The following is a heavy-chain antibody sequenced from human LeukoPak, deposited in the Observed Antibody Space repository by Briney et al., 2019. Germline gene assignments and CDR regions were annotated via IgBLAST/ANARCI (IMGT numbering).Heavy chain of an antibody. CDR3: AGTTVSKKYYFDY. CDR1: GFTFRSYS. V-gene: IGHV3-48*01. D-gene: IGHD4-11*01. CDR2: ISSGSSTI. J-gene: IGHJ4*02. Sequence: PGGSLRLSCAASGFTFRSYSMNWVRLAPGKGLEWVSYISSGSSTIYYADSVKGRFTISRDNSKNTLYLQMNSLRAEDTAVYYCAGTTVSKKYYFDYWGQGTLVTVSS.